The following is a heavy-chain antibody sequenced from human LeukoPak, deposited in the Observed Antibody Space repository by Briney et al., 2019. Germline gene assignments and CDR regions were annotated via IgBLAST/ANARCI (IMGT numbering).Heavy chain of an antibody. D-gene: IGHD3-22*01. Sequence: SETLSLTCTVSGGSISSYYWSWTRQPPGKGLEWIGNIYDSGSTNYNPSLKSRVTISVDTSKNQCSLKLSSVTAADTAVYYCARQSISGSSLSYFDYWGQGTLVNVSS. CDR1: GGSISSYY. CDR3: ARQSISGSSLSYFDY. J-gene: IGHJ4*02. CDR2: IYDSGST. V-gene: IGHV4-59*01.